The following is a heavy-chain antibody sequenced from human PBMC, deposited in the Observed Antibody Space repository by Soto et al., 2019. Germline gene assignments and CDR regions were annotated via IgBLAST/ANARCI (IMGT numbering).Heavy chain of an antibody. V-gene: IGHV3-23*01. CDR3: AKDARDLVEYSRSLEDY. J-gene: IGHJ4*02. CDR1: GFTFSSYA. D-gene: IGHD6-6*01. Sequence: GGSLRLSYAASGFTFSSYAMSWVRQAPGKGLEWVSAISGSGGSTYYADSVKGRFTISRDNSKNTLYQQMNSLRAEGTAVYYWAKDARDLVEYSRSLEDYWGQGTLVTVSS. CDR2: ISGSGGST.